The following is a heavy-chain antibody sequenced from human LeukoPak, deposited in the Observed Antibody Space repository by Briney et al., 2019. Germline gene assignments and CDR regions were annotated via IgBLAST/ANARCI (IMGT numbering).Heavy chain of an antibody. J-gene: IGHJ4*02. Sequence: GGSLRLSCAASGFTFSSYQMNWVRQAPGKGLEWVSYISSSGSTIYYADSVKGRFTISRDNAKNSLPLQMNSLRAEDTAVYYCARDKVVGATHFDYWGQGTLVTVSS. CDR3: ARDKVVGATHFDY. CDR2: ISSSGSTI. D-gene: IGHD1-26*01. CDR1: GFTFSSYQ. V-gene: IGHV3-48*03.